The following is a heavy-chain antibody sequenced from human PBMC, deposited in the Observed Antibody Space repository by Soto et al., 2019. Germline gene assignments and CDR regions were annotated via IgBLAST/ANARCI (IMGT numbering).Heavy chain of an antibody. CDR2: ISGSSNYI. CDR3: ARVRYCSAITCIQAFNI. D-gene: IGHD2-15*01. V-gene: IGHV3-21*01. CDR1: GFTFSSYS. J-gene: IGHJ3*02. Sequence: GESLKISCAGSGFTFSSYSMNWVRQAPGKGLEWVSSISGSSNYIYYADSVKGRFTVSRDNAKNSLYLQMNSLRAEDTAVYYCARVRYCSAITCIQAFNIWGQGTMVTVSS.